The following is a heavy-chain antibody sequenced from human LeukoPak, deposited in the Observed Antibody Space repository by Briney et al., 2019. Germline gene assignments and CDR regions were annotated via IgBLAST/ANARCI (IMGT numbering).Heavy chain of an antibody. J-gene: IGHJ4*02. D-gene: IGHD6-19*01. CDR1: GGSINSHY. Sequence: SETLSLTCTVSGGSINSHYWSWLRQPPGKGLEWIGDIYYKGSTNYNPSLKSRVTISVHTTKNHLSLKLSSVVAADTAIYYCVRRDNTGWNYFDYWGQGILVTVSS. CDR2: IYYKGST. CDR3: VRRDNTGWNYFDY. V-gene: IGHV4-59*08.